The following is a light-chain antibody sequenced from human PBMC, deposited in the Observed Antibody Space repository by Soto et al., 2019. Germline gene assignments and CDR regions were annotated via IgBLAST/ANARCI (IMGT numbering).Light chain of an antibody. Sequence: QSALTQPPSASGSPGQSVTISCTGTKNDIGVYDFVSWYQHHPGKAPRLIIYEVVQWPSGVPDRFSGSKSGNTASLTVSGIQAADEGDYFCKSYAGSNTYVFGSGTKLTVL. CDR1: KNDIGVYDF. J-gene: IGLJ1*01. V-gene: IGLV2-8*01. CDR3: KSYAGSNTYV. CDR2: EVV.